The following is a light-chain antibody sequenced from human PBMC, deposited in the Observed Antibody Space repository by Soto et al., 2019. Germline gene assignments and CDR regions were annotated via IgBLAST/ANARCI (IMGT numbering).Light chain of an antibody. V-gene: IGLV2-8*01. Sequence: QSVLTQPPSASGSPGQSVTISCTGTGSDVGGYNYVSWYQQHPGKAPKLIIYDINKRPSGVPDRFSGFKSGNTASLTVSGLQAEDEADYFCSSYAGSNNLVVFGGGTKVTVL. CDR1: GSDVGGYNY. CDR3: SSYAGSNNLVV. J-gene: IGLJ2*01. CDR2: DIN.